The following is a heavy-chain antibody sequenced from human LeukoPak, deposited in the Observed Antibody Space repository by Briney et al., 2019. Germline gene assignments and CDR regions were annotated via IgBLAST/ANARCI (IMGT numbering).Heavy chain of an antibody. D-gene: IGHD2-2*01. J-gene: IGHJ5*02. CDR1: GYTFTSYG. CDR2: ISAYNGNT. CDR3: ARDLGYCSSTSCYRNWLDP. V-gene: IGHV1-18*01. Sequence: ASVKVSCKASGYTFTSYGISWVRQAPGQGLEWMGWISAYNGNTNYAQKLQGRVTMTTDTSTSTAYMELRSLRSDDTAVYYCARDLGYCSSTSCYRNWLDPWGQGTLVTVSS.